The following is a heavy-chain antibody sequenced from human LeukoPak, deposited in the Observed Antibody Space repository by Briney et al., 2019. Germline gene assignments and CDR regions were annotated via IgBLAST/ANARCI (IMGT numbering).Heavy chain of an antibody. Sequence: SETLSLTCAVYGGSFSGYYWSWIRQPPGKGLEWIGYIYYSGSTNYNPSLKSRVTISVDTSKNQFSLKLSSVTAADTAVYYCARGHSYGYYWGQGTLVTVSS. D-gene: IGHD5-18*01. CDR2: IYYSGST. CDR1: GGSFSGYY. V-gene: IGHV4-59*01. CDR3: ARGHSYGYY. J-gene: IGHJ4*02.